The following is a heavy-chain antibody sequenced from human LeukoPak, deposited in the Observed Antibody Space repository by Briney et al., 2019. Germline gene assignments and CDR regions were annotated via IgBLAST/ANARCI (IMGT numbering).Heavy chain of an antibody. CDR1: GYTFTAQY. D-gene: IGHD3-16*02. CDR3: ASYPRSLPTPPFDY. CDR2: INPNNGDT. J-gene: IGHJ4*02. Sequence: ASVKVSCKASGYTFTAQYMHWVRQAPGHGLEWMGWINPNNGDTKYAQSFLGRVTMTRDTSTTTAYMELSSLRSDDTAVYFCASYPRSLPTPPFDYWGQGTLVTVSS. V-gene: IGHV1-2*02.